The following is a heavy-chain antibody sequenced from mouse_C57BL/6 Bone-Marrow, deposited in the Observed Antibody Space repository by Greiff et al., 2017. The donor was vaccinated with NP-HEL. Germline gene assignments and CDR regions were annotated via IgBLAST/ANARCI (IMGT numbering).Heavy chain of an antibody. V-gene: IGHV5-4*01. D-gene: IGHD1-1*01. Sequence: EVKLMESGGGLVKPGGSLKLSCAASGFTFSSYAMSWVRQTPEKRLEWVATISDGGRYTTYPHHVKGRFTISRDNAKNNLYLQMSHLKSEDTAMYYCARDPRSSPYYFDYWGQGTTLTVSS. J-gene: IGHJ2*01. CDR2: ISDGGRYT. CDR3: ARDPRSSPYYFDY. CDR1: GFTFSSYA.